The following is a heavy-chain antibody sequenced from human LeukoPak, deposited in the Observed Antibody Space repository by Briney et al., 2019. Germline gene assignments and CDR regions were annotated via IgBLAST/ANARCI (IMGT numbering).Heavy chain of an antibody. CDR1: GLTVSNIW. CDR3: AQGSGQYFYY. V-gene: IGHV3-15*07. CDR2: IKSETAGGTT. D-gene: IGHD2-15*01. Sequence: NPGGSLRLSCAVSGLTVSNIWMNWVSQAPGKGLEWVGRIKSETAGGTTDFAAPVKGRFTISRDDSKNTLSLQLNSLTSDDTAVYYCAQGSGQYFYYWGQGTLVTVSS. J-gene: IGHJ4*02.